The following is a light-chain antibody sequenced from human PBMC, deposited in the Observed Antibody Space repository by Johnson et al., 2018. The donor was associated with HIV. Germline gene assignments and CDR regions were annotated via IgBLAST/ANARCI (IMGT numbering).Light chain of an antibody. V-gene: IGLV1-51*02. Sequence: QSVLTQPPSVSAAPGQKVTISCSGSSSDMGNYAVSWYQQLPGTAPKLLIYENNKRPSGIPDRFSGTKSGTSSTLGITRLQTGDEADYYCGTWDSSWGVFGTGTKVTVL. CDR2: ENN. CDR1: SSDMGNYA. J-gene: IGLJ1*01. CDR3: GTWDSSWGV.